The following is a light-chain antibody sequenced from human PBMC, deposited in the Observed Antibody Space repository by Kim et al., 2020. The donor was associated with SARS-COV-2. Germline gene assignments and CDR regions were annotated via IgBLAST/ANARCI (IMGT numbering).Light chain of an antibody. CDR1: FSNIGAGFD. Sequence: QRVTIACTGTFSNIGAGFDVHWYHQVPGAAPKLLIYGHTNRPSGVPDRFSGSKSDTSASLAITGLQPEDEADYYCQSYDSSLNSYVFGTGTKVTVL. J-gene: IGLJ1*01. V-gene: IGLV1-40*01. CDR2: GHT. CDR3: QSYDSSLNSYV.